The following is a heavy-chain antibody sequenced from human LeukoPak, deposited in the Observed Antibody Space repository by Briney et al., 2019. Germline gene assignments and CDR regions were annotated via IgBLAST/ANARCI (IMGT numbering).Heavy chain of an antibody. J-gene: IGHJ6*04. D-gene: IGHD5-12*01. CDR1: GYTFTSYG. V-gene: IGHV1-18*04. Sequence: ASVKVSCKASGYTFTSYGISWVRQAPGQGLEWMGWISAYNGNTNYAQKLQGRVTMTTDTSTSTAYMELRSLRSDDTAVYYCARPGYSGYDSRYYYYYGMDVWGKGTTVTVSS. CDR2: ISAYNGNT. CDR3: ARPGYSGYDSRYYYYYGMDV.